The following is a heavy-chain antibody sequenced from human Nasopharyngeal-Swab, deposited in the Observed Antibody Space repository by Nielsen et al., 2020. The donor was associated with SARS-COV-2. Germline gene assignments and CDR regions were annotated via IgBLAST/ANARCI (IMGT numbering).Heavy chain of an antibody. J-gene: IGHJ5*01. CDR2: ISHDGRGN. CDR3: ARDPSGGYAYARFDL. Sequence: GGSLRLSCAASGYSFSRYGMHWVRQAPGKGLEWVAVISHDGRGNFYADSVKGRFTISRDNAKNSLYLQMNSLRAEDTAVYYCARDPSGGYAYARFDLWGQGTLVTVSS. D-gene: IGHD5-12*01. CDR1: GYSFSRYG. V-gene: IGHV3-30*03.